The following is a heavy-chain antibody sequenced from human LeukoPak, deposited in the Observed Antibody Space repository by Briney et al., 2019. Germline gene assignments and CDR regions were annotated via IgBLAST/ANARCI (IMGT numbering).Heavy chain of an antibody. Sequence: SQTLSLTCTVSGGSISSGGYYWSWIRQHPGKGLEWIGYIYYSGSTYYNPSLKSRVTISVDTSKNQFSLKLSSVTAADTAVYYCARSRADEDVVVPAATNPDLSDYWGQGTLVTVSS. CDR3: ARSRADEDVVVPAATNPDLSDY. CDR2: IYYSGST. D-gene: IGHD2-2*01. CDR1: GGSISSGGYY. J-gene: IGHJ4*02. V-gene: IGHV4-31*03.